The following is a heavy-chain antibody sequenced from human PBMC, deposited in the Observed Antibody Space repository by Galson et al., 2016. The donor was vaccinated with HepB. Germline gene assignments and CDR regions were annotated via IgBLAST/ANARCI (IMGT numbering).Heavy chain of an antibody. Sequence: SLRLSCAASGFTFSSYPMHWVRQAPGKGLEWVAVISYDGSNKYYADSAKGRFTISRDNSKNTLYLQMNSLRAEDTAVYYCAREFGNSGSFVFDYWGQGTLVTVSS. J-gene: IGHJ4*02. CDR2: ISYDGSNK. CDR3: AREFGNSGSFVFDY. CDR1: GFTFSSYP. V-gene: IGHV3-30-3*01. D-gene: IGHD1-26*01.